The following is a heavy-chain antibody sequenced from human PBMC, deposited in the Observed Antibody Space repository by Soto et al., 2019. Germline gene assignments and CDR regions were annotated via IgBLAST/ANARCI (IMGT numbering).Heavy chain of an antibody. CDR1: GLTFSHAW. CDR2: IRSEAHGGTI. Sequence: GGSLRLSCAASGLTFSHAWMSWVRQAPGKGLEWVAHIRSEAHGGTINYAAPVKGRFTISRDDSKSTAYMELSSLRSEDTAVYYCARRSSGWPYYYGMDVWGQGTTVTVSS. D-gene: IGHD6-19*01. V-gene: IGHV3-15*06. CDR3: ARRSSGWPYYYGMDV. J-gene: IGHJ6*02.